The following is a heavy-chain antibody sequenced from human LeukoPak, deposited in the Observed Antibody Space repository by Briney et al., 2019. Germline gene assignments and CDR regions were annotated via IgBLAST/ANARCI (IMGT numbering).Heavy chain of an antibody. D-gene: IGHD6-13*01. J-gene: IGHJ4*02. V-gene: IGHV1-2*02. CDR1: GYTFTGYY. CDR3: AVTEGIATPFDY. CDR2: INPNSGGT. Sequence: ASVKVSCKASGYTFTGYYMHWVRRAPGQGLEWMGWINPNSGGTNYAQKFQGRVTMTRDTSISTAYMELSRLRSDDTAVYYCAVTEGIATPFDYWGQGTLVTVSS.